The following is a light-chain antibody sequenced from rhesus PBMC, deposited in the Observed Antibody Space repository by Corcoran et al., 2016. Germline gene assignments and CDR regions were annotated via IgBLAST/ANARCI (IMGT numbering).Light chain of an antibody. V-gene: IGLV1-64*01. CDR2: DNN. Sequence: QSVLTQPPSVSGAPGQKVTISCTGSSSNIGNYDVHWYQQLPGTAPKLLIYDNNKRPSEISDRFSGSKSGTSASLAITGLQTEDEADYYCQSYDSSLNAVFGSGTKLTVL. J-gene: IGLJ6*01. CDR3: QSYDSSLNAV. CDR1: SSNIGNYD.